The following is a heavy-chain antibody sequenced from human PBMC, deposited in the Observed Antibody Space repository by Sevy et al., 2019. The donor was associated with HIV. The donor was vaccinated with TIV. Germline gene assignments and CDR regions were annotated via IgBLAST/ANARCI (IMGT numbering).Heavy chain of an antibody. J-gene: IGHJ3*02. CDR2: IVVGSGVT. CDR3: AAEETTRFGGPVRVFEI. V-gene: IGHV1-58*01. Sequence: ASVKVSCKASGLPFSNSVVQWVRRTRGQRLEWIGWIVVGSGVTNYAQRFQKTVTITRDRSTGKVYMELSSLRSEDSAVYYCAAEETTRFGGPVRVFEIWGQGTMVTVSS. CDR1: GLPFSNSV. D-gene: IGHD3-16*01.